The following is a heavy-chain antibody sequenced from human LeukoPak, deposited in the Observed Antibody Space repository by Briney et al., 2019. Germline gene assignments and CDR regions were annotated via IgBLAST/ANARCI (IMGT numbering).Heavy chain of an antibody. CDR3: ARIPWVTPPNDHFDY. V-gene: IGHV4-30-2*02. CDR1: GGSISSGGYY. Sequence: ASQTLSLTCTVSGGSISSGGYYWSWIRQPPGKGLEWIGYIYHSGSTYYNPSLKSRVTISVDTSKNQFSLKLSSVTAADTAVYYCARIPWVTPPNDHFDYWGQGTLVTVSS. D-gene: IGHD4-23*01. J-gene: IGHJ4*02. CDR2: IYHSGST.